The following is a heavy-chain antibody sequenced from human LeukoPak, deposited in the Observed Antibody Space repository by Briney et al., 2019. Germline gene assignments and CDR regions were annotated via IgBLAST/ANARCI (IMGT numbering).Heavy chain of an antibody. CDR3: AVETTPFGY. CDR1: GGSISSSSNY. D-gene: IGHD3-16*01. CDR2: IYYTGTT. J-gene: IGHJ4*02. V-gene: IGHV4-39*07. Sequence: SGTLSLTCTVSGGSISSSSNYWGWIRQPPGKGLEWIATIYYTGTTYYNPSLKSRVTISVDTSKNQFSLNLRSVTAADTAVYYCAVETTPFGYWGQGTLVTVSS.